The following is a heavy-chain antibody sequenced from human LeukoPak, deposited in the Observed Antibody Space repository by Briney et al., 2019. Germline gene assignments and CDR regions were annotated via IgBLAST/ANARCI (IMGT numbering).Heavy chain of an antibody. D-gene: IGHD3-3*01. CDR3: ARVTSEYYDFWSGPTRHFDY. V-gene: IGHV4-34*01. Sequence: SETLSLTCAVYGGSFSGYYWSWIRQPPGKGLEWIGEINHSGSTNYNPSLKSRVTISVDTSKNQFSLKLSSVTAADTAVYYCARVTSEYYDFWSGPTRHFDYWGQGTLVTVSS. J-gene: IGHJ4*02. CDR2: INHSGST. CDR1: GGSFSGYY.